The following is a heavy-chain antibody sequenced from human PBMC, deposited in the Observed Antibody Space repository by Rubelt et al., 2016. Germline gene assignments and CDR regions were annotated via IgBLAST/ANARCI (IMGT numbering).Heavy chain of an antibody. D-gene: IGHD5-18*01. V-gene: IGHV3-30*04. J-gene: IGHJ4*02. CDR2: ITSDGTNK. Sequence: QVQLVESGGGVVQPGTSLRLSCAASGFMFSSNAMQWVRQAPGKGPEWVALITSDGTNKYYTETMKGRFSISRDNTKNTVFLEMNSLTTEDTAVYYCAKGRYSAYWGRGTLVTVSS. CDR1: GFMFSSNA. CDR3: AKGRYSAY.